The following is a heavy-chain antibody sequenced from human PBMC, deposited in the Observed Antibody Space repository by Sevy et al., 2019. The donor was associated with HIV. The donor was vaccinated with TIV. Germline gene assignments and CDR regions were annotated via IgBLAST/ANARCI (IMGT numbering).Heavy chain of an antibody. CDR3: ARAWSGYYYAMDV. V-gene: IGHV4-59*01. CDR2: IYYNGRT. J-gene: IGHJ6*02. D-gene: IGHD3-3*01. Sequence: SETLSLTCTVSGDSISGYYWSWIRQPPGKGLQWIGYIYYNGRTNYNPSLKRRVTISEETSKNQFSLRLTSVTAADTAVYYCARAWSGYYYAMDVWGQGTTVTVS. CDR1: GDSISGYY.